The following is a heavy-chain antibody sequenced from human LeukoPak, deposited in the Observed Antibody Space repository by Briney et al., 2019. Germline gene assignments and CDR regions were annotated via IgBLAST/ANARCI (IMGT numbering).Heavy chain of an antibody. CDR1: GFTFSTYS. J-gene: IGHJ4*02. V-gene: IGHV3-48*04. Sequence: GGSLRLSCAASGFTFSTYSMNWVRQAPGKGLEWVSYINSSGIVIYYADSVKGRFTISRDNSKNTLYLQMNSLSAEDTAVYYCAKAAHYDFWSGYDYWGQGTVVTVSS. CDR2: INSSGIVI. CDR3: AKAAHYDFWSGYDY. D-gene: IGHD3-3*01.